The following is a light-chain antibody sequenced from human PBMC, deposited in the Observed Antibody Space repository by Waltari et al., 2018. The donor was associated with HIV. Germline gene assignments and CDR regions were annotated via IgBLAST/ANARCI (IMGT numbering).Light chain of an antibody. V-gene: IGKV3-11*01. CDR2: DAS. CDR3: QQRSNWPPWT. J-gene: IGKJ1*01. Sequence: EIVLTQSPATLSLSLGERATLSCRASQSVSSYLAGYQQKPGQAPRLLSYDASNRATGIPARFSGSGSGTDFTLTISSLEPEDFAVYYCQQRSNWPPWTFGQGTKVEIK. CDR1: QSVSSY.